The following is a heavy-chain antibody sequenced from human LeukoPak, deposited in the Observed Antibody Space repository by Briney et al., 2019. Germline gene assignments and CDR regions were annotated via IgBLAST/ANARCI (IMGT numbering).Heavy chain of an antibody. Sequence: ASVKVSCKASGYTFTSYDINWVRQATGQGLEWMGWMNPNSGNTGYAQKFQGRVTITRNTSISTAYMELSSLRSEDTAVYYCARVNHDFWSGYLPYYYYYMDVWGKGTTVTVSS. CDR1: GYTFTSYD. CDR3: ARVNHDFWSGYLPYYYYYMDV. CDR2: MNPNSGNT. D-gene: IGHD3-3*01. J-gene: IGHJ6*03. V-gene: IGHV1-8*03.